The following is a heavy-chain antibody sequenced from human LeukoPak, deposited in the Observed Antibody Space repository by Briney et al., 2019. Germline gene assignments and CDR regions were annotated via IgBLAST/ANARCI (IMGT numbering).Heavy chain of an antibody. CDR3: TTEGSSPYYYYYGMDV. CDR2: IKSKTDGGTT. CDR1: GFTFRRYS. Sequence: GWSLSLSCVASGFTFRRYSMNWVRQAPAKGLEWVGRIKSKTDGGTTDYAAHVKGRFTISRDDSKNTLYLQMNSLKTEDTAVYYCTTEGSSPYYYYYGMDVWGQGTTVTVSS. J-gene: IGHJ6*02. V-gene: IGHV3-15*01. D-gene: IGHD6-6*01.